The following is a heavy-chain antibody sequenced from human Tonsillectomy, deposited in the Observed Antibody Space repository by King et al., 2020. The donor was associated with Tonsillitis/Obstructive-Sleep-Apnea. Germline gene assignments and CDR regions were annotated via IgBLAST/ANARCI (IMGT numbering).Heavy chain of an antibody. V-gene: IGHV4-34*01. CDR3: ARGNIVVMVAATATLFDY. CDR1: GESFSGYY. Sequence: VQLQQWGAGLLKPSETLSLTCAVYGESFSGYYWTWIRQPPGKGLEWIGEVNHGGSTNYNPSLKSRITISVDTSKNQFSLKLSQVTAADTAVYYCARGNIVVMVAATATLFDYWGQGTLVAVSS. D-gene: IGHD2-15*01. J-gene: IGHJ4*02. CDR2: VNHGGST.